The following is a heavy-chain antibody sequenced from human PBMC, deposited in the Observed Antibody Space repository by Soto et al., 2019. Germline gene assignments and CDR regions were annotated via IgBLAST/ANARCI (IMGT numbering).Heavy chain of an antibody. CDR2: IYYSGST. CDR1: GGSISSHY. D-gene: IGHD1-7*01. CDR3: ARAPPDWNYVLGVTPPGAYYMDV. V-gene: IGHV4-59*06. J-gene: IGHJ6*03. Sequence: PSETLSLTCTVSGGSISSHYWSWIRQHPGKGLEWIGYIYYSGSTYYNPSLKSRVTISVDTSKNQFSLKLSSVTAADTAVYYCARAPPDWNYVLGVTPPGAYYMDVWGKGTTVTVSS.